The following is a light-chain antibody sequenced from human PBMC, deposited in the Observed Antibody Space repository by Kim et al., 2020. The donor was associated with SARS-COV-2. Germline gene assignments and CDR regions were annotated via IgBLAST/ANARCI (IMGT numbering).Light chain of an antibody. CDR3: QAWDSSTACV. V-gene: IGLV3-1*01. CDR2: QDS. Sequence: VSPRQKDSISCSGDKLGDKYACWYQQKPGRAPVLGIYQDSKRPSGIPERFSGSNTGNTATLTISGTQAMDEADYYCQAWDSSTACVFGTGTKVTVL. CDR1: KLGDKY. J-gene: IGLJ1*01.